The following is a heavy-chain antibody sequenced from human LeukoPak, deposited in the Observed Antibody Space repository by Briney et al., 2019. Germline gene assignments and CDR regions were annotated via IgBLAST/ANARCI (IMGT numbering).Heavy chain of an antibody. CDR1: GDSIRSSSYY. CDR3: ARGFKAGSSWPKSKTYNWFDP. CDR2: IYYSGNT. D-gene: IGHD6-13*01. J-gene: IGHJ5*02. V-gene: IGHV4-39*07. Sequence: PSETLSLTCSVSGDSIRSSSYYWGWIRQPPGKGLEWLGSIYYSGNTYYNPSLKSRVTISVDTSKNQFSLKLSSVTAADTAVYYCARGFKAGSSWPKSKTYNWFDPWGQGTLVTVSS.